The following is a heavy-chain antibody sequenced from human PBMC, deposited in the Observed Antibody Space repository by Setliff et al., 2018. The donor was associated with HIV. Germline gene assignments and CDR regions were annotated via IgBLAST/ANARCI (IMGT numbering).Heavy chain of an antibody. Sequence: PSETLSLSCAVSGGSISSDNWWTWVRQPPGKGLEWIGNIHSSGITYYKPSLKSRLTISLDTSKNQFSLKLSSVTAADTAVYYCATHASTVQDAMDVWGQGTTVTVSS. CDR2: IHSSGIT. J-gene: IGHJ6*02. V-gene: IGHV4-4*02. CDR3: ATHASTVQDAMDV. D-gene: IGHD4-4*01. CDR1: GGSISSDNW.